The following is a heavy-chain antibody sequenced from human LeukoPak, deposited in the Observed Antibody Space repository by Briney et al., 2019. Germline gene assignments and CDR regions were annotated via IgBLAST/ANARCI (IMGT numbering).Heavy chain of an antibody. CDR3: ARERESYFDY. V-gene: IGHV1-2*02. CDR2: INPNSGGT. Sequence: GASVKVSCKASGYTFTSYGISWVRQAPGQGLEWMGCINPNSGGTNYAQKFQGRVTMTRDTSISTAYMELSRLRSDDTAVYYCARERESYFDYWGQGTLVTVSS. CDR1: GYTFTSYG. J-gene: IGHJ4*02.